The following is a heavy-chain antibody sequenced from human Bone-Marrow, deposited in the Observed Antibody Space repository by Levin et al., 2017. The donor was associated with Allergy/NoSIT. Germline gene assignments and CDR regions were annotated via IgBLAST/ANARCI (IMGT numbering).Heavy chain of an antibody. V-gene: IGHV3-48*04. J-gene: IGHJ3*02. Sequence: GESLKISCAASGFTFSSYSMNWVRQAPGKGLEWVSYLSSSSSTLYYADSVKGRFTISRDNAKNSLYLQMNSLRVEDTAVYYCASALPQRAFDIWGQGTMVTVSS. CDR1: GFTFSSYS. CDR2: LSSSSSTL. CDR3: ASALPQRAFDI.